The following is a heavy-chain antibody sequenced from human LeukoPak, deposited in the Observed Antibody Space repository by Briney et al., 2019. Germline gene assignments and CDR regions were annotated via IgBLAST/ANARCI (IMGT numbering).Heavy chain of an antibody. V-gene: IGHV3-48*04. D-gene: IGHD1-26*01. CDR2: ISSSGSTI. J-gene: IGHJ4*02. Sequence: GRSLRLSCAASGFTFSSYAMHWVRQAPGKGLEWVSYISSSGSTIYYADSVKGRFTISRDNAKNSLYLQMNSLRAEDTAVYYCARDPKMASGRLPDYWGQGTLVTVSS. CDR3: ARDPKMASGRLPDY. CDR1: GFTFSSYA.